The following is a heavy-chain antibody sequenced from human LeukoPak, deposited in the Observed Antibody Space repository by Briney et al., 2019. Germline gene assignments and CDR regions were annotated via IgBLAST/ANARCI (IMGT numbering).Heavy chain of an antibody. CDR1: GGSISSYY. CDR2: IYSSGTT. Sequence: PSDTLSLTCTVSGGSISSYYWNWIPHPAGKGREWIGRIYSSGTTRYTSSLKSRVTMSVDTSKNHFSLKLSSVTAADTAVYYCARDVGRYYYGYSLDSWGQGTLVSVSS. V-gene: IGHV4-4*07. J-gene: IGHJ4*02. D-gene: IGHD5-18*01. CDR3: ARDVGRYYYGYSLDS.